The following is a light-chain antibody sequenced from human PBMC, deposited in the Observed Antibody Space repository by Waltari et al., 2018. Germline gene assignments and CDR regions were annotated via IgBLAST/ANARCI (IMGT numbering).Light chain of an antibody. CDR3: SAWDKDLVAVV. Sequence: QAGLTQPPSVSRALGQTATLTCAGNRNNVGNQGVAWLQQHQGHPPKLLSYGSDNRPSGISERFSASRSGNTASLTITGLQADDEADYYCSAWDKDLVAVVFGGGTKLTVL. V-gene: IGLV10-54*04. J-gene: IGLJ3*02. CDR1: RNNVGNQG. CDR2: GSD.